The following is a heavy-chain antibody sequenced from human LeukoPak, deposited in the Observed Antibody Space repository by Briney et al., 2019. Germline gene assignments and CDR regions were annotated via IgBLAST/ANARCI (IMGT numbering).Heavy chain of an antibody. CDR2: IYTSGST. CDR1: GGSISSGPYF. J-gene: IGHJ3*02. CDR3: ARVLAAAADAFDI. Sequence: SETLSLTCSVSGGSISSGPYFWSWIRQPAGKGLEWIGRIYTSGSTNYNPSLKSRVTISVDTSKNQFSLKLSSVTAADTAVYYCARVLAAAADAFDIWGQGTMVTVSS. D-gene: IGHD6-13*01. V-gene: IGHV4-61*02.